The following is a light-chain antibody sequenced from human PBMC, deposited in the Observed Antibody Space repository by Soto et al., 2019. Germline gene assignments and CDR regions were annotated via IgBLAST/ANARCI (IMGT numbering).Light chain of an antibody. CDR3: SSYTSSSTLDYV. CDR2: DVR. V-gene: IGLV2-14*01. CDR1: SSDVGGYNY. J-gene: IGLJ1*01. Sequence: QSALTQPASVSGSPGQSITISCTGTSSDVGGYNYVSWYQQHPGKAPKLMIYDVRNRPSGVSNRFSGSKSGNTASLTISGLQAEDEADYYCSSYTSSSTLDYVFGTGTKLTVL.